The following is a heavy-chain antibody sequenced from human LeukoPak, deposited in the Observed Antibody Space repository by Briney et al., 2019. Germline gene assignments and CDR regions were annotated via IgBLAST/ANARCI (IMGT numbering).Heavy chain of an antibody. D-gene: IGHD3-3*01. CDR3: QGFWSGYSDAFDF. CDR1: GFTVSTNY. J-gene: IGHJ3*01. CDR2: IYSGGST. V-gene: IGHV3-53*01. Sequence: GGSLRLSCAASGFTVSTNYMSWVRQAPGKGLEWVSVIYSGGSTYYADSVKGRFTISRDNSKNTLYLQMNSLRAEDTAVYYCQGFWSGYSDAFDFWGQGTMVTVSS.